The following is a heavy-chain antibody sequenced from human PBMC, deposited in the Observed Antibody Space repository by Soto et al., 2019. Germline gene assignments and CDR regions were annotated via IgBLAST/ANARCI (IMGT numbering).Heavy chain of an antibody. Sequence: GGSLRLSCAASGFTFSSYGMHWVRQAPGGGLEWVAVISYDGSKKYYADSVKGRFTISRDNSKNTLDLQMNSLRAEDTAVYYCAKDLGSGSYYLPDYWGQGTLVTSPQ. CDR3: AKDLGSGSYYLPDY. CDR2: ISYDGSKK. V-gene: IGHV3-30*18. D-gene: IGHD1-26*01. J-gene: IGHJ4*02. CDR1: GFTFSSYG.